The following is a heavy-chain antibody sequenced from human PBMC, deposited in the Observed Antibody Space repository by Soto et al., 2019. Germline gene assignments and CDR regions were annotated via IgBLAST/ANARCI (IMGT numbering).Heavy chain of an antibody. Sequence: ALVKVSCKASGYTFTSYAMHWVRQAPGQRLEWMGWINAGNGNTKYSQKFQGRVTITRDTSASTAYMELSSLRSEDTAVYYCARVGYYDILTGYPWYFDYWGQGTLVTVSS. CDR3: ARVGYYDILTGYPWYFDY. V-gene: IGHV1-3*01. J-gene: IGHJ4*02. CDR2: INAGNGNT. CDR1: GYTFTSYA. D-gene: IGHD3-9*01.